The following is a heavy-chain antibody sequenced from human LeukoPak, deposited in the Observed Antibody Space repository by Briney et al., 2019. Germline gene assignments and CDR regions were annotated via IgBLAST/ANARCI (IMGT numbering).Heavy chain of an antibody. CDR1: GGSISSYY. Sequence: PSETLSLTCTVSGGSISSYYWSWIRQPPGKGLEWIGYIYYSGSTNYNPSLKSRVTISADTPKNQFSLKLSSVTAADTAVYYCARGLDPSSYYFGYWGQGTLVTVSS. J-gene: IGHJ4*02. CDR2: IYYSGST. V-gene: IGHV4-59*01. CDR3: ARGLDPSSYYFGY.